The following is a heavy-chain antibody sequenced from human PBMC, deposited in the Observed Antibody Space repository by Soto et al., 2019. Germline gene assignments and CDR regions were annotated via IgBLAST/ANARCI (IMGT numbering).Heavy chain of an antibody. CDR2: ISTGSSAI. CDR3: ARSEGYTSGFDY. J-gene: IGHJ4*02. Sequence: GGSLRLSCAASGFTFSSYRMNWVRQAPGKGLEWLSYISTGSSAIYYADSVKGRFTISRDNAKNSLYLQMNSLRDEDTAVYYCARSEGYTSGFDYWGQGTLVTVSP. CDR1: GFTFSSYR. V-gene: IGHV3-48*02. D-gene: IGHD6-19*01.